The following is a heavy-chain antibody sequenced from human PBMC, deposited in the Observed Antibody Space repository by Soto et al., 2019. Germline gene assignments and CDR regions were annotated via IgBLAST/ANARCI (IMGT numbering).Heavy chain of an antibody. Sequence: GGSLRLSCAASGFTFSSYGMHWVRQAPGKGLEWVAVISYDGSNKYYADSVKGRFTISRDNSKNTLYLQMNSLRAEDTAVYYCAKAKSGWYSIDYWGQGTLVTVSS. D-gene: IGHD6-19*01. CDR2: ISYDGSNK. J-gene: IGHJ4*02. CDR1: GFTFSSYG. CDR3: AKAKSGWYSIDY. V-gene: IGHV3-30*18.